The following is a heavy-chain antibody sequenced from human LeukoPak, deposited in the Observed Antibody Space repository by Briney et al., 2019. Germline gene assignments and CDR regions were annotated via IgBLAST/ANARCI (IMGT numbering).Heavy chain of an antibody. Sequence: ASVKVSCKASGYTFTGYYMHWVRQAPGQGLEWMGWINPNSGGTNYAQKFQGRVTMTRDTSISTAYMELSRLRSDDTAVYYCASHGYYGSGSYDYYYMDVWGRGTTVTISS. CDR2: INPNSGGT. J-gene: IGHJ6*03. V-gene: IGHV1-2*02. CDR3: ASHGYYGSGSYDYYYMDV. D-gene: IGHD3-10*01. CDR1: GYTFTGYY.